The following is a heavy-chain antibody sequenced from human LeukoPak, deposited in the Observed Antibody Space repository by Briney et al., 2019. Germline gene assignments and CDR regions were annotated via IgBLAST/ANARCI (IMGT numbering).Heavy chain of an antibody. CDR3: AREHRPPSSSWYGFDY. CDR2: TYYSGST. CDR1: GGSISSGGYY. D-gene: IGHD6-13*01. V-gene: IGHV4-31*03. Sequence: SETLSLTCTVSGGSISSGGYYWSWIRQHPGKGLEWIGYTYYSGSTYYNPSLKSRVTISVDTSKNQFSLKLSSVTAADTAVYYCAREHRPPSSSWYGFDYWGQGTLVTVSS. J-gene: IGHJ4*02.